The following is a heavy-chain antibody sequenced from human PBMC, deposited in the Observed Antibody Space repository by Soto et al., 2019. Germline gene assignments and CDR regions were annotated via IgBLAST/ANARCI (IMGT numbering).Heavy chain of an antibody. CDR2: IYYSGST. CDR3: ARVNYSGSGGYSTWFDY. V-gene: IGHV4-31*03. CDR1: GGSISSGGYY. Sequence: QVQLQESGPGLVKPSQTLSLTCTVSGGSISSGGYYWSWIRQHPGKGLEWIGNIYYSGSTYYNPSLTGRVSLSVDPAKNQFSLKMSSVTAADTAVYCCARVNYSGSGGYSTWFDYWGQGTLVTVSS. D-gene: IGHD3-10*01. J-gene: IGHJ4*02.